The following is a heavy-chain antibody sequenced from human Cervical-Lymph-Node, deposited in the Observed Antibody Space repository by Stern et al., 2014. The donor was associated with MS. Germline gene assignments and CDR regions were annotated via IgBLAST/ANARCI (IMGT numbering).Heavy chain of an antibody. D-gene: IGHD6-13*01. V-gene: IGHV3-33*01. CDR3: ARDPYSSSWYIDY. CDR1: GFTFSRHA. J-gene: IGHJ4*02. CDR2: IYDDGSNK. Sequence: QVQLVESGGGVVQPGRSLRLSCAASGFTFSRHAMHWVRQAPGKGLEWVAVIYDDGSNKNYGDSVKGRFTISRDNSKSTLYLQMNGLRAGDTAVYYCARDPYSSSWYIDYWGQGTLVTVSS.